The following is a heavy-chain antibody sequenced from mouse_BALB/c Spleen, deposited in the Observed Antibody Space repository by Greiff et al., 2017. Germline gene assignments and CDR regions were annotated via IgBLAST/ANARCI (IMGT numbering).Heavy chain of an antibody. J-gene: IGHJ1*01. CDR1: GFTFSSYT. D-gene: IGHD2-4*01. V-gene: IGHV5-12-2*01. CDR3: ARRDYEWYFDV. CDR2: ISNGGGST. Sequence: EVKVEESGGGLVQPGGSLKLSCAASGFTFSSYTMSWVRQTPEKRLEWVAYISNGGGSTYYPDTVKGRFTISRDNAKNTLYLQMSSLKSEDTAMYYCARRDYEWYFDVWGAGTTVTVSS.